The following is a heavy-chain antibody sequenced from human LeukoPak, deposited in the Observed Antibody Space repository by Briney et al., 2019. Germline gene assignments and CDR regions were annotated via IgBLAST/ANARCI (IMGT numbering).Heavy chain of an antibody. J-gene: IGHJ4*02. Sequence: SETLSLTCSVSGYSISSGYYWGWSRQPPGKGLERIGYIYYSGSTNYNPSLKSRLTISVDTSKNQFSLKLSSVTAADTAVYYCARIYTAMVRSLDYWGQGTLVTVSS. CDR1: GYSISSGYY. CDR2: IYYSGST. V-gene: IGHV4-61*01. CDR3: ARIYTAMVRSLDY. D-gene: IGHD5-18*01.